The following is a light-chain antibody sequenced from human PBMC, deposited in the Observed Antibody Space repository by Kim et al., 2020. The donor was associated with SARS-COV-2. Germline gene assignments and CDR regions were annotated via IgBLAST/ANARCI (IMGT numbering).Light chain of an antibody. CDR1: HSVPKNF. Sequence: PPGERVTLSCRATHSVPKNFLAWYQHKVGQAPRLLIYDASSRATAIPDRFSGSGSGTDFTLTINRLEPEDFAVYFCHQYANSPLTFGQGTRLEIK. CDR2: DAS. V-gene: IGKV3-20*01. CDR3: HQYANSPLT. J-gene: IGKJ5*01.